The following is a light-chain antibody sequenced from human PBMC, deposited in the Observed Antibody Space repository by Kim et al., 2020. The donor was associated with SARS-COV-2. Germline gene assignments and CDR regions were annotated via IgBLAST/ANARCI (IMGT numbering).Light chain of an antibody. J-gene: IGKJ1*01. Sequence: DIQMTQSPSSLSASVGDRVTITCRASQGISNYLAWYQQKPGKVPKLLIYAASTLQSGVPSRFSGSGSGTDFTLTISSLQPEDVATYYCQKYNSAPSVTFGQGTKVDIK. CDR3: QKYNSAPSVT. CDR1: QGISNY. CDR2: AAS. V-gene: IGKV1-27*01.